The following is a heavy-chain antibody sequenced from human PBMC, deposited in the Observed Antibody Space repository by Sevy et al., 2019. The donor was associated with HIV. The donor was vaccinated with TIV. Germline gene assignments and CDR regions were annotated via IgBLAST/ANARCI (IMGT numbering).Heavy chain of an antibody. V-gene: IGHV4-31*03. CDR2: IYYSGST. Sequence: SETLSLTCTVSGGSISSGGYYWSWIRQHPGKGLEWIGYIYYSGSTYYNPSLKSRVTISVDTSKNQFSLKLSSGTAADTAVYYCARGITMVRGVSGRRFDPWGQGTLVTVSS. CDR3: ARGITMVRGVSGRRFDP. J-gene: IGHJ5*02. D-gene: IGHD3-10*01. CDR1: GGSISSGGYY.